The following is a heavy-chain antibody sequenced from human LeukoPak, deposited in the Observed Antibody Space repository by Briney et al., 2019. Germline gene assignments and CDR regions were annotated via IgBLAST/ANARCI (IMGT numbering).Heavy chain of an antibody. CDR3: AKGQLFGDY. D-gene: IGHD3-3*01. CDR2: IRYDGSDK. CDR1: GFTFSNYG. J-gene: IGHJ4*02. V-gene: IGHV3-30*02. Sequence: GGSLRLSCAASGFTFSNYGMHWVRQAPGKGLEWVAFIRYDGSDKYYADSVKGRFTVSRDNSKNTLYIQMNSLRVEDTAMYYCAKGQLFGDYWGQGTLVTVSS.